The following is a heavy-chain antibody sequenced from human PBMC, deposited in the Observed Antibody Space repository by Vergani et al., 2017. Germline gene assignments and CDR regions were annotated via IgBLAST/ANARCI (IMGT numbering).Heavy chain of an antibody. V-gene: IGHV1-2*02. Sequence: QVQLVQSGAEVKKPGASVKVSCKASGYTFTGYYMHWVRQAPGQGVEWMGWINPNSGGTNYAQKFQGRVTMTRDTSISTAYMELSRLRSDDTAVYYCARDRGYDSSGYYYYGMDVWGQGTTVTVSS. J-gene: IGHJ6*02. D-gene: IGHD3-22*01. CDR1: GYTFTGYY. CDR3: ARDRGYDSSGYYYYGMDV. CDR2: INPNSGGT.